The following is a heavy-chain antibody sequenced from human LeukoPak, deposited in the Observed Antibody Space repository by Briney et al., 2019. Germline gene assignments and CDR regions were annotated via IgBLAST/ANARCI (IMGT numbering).Heavy chain of an antibody. Sequence: SETLSLTCTVSGGSISSSSYYWGWIRQPPGKGLEWIGSIYYSGSTYYNPSLKSRVTISVDTSKNQFSLKLSSVTAADTAVYYCARAPGYCSGGSCYKYYYYMDVWGKGTTVTISS. CDR1: GGSISSSSYY. CDR3: ARAPGYCSGGSCYKYYYYMDV. D-gene: IGHD2-15*01. V-gene: IGHV4-39*07. J-gene: IGHJ6*03. CDR2: IYYSGST.